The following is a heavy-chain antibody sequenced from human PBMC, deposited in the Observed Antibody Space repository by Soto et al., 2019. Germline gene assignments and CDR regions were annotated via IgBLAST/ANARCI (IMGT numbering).Heavy chain of an antibody. J-gene: IGHJ6*02. D-gene: IGHD5-18*01. CDR2: IYRSGNA. V-gene: IGHV4-31*03. CDR1: GGSISSGGYY. Sequence: PSETLSLTCTVSGGSISSGGYYWSWIRQHPGKGLEWIGYIYRSGNAYYNPSLKSRVAISVDTSKNQFSLNLSSVTAADTAVYYCARDRLMATAGTARHYFGLDVWGQGTTVTVSS. CDR3: ARDRLMATAGTARHYFGLDV.